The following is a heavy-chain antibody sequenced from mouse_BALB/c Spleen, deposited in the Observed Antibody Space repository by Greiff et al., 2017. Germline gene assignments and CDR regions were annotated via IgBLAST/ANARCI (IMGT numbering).Heavy chain of an antibody. Sequence: EVQLVESGGGLVKPGGSLKLSCAASGFTFSSYTMSWVRQTPEKRLEWVATISSGGSYTYYPDSVKGRFTISRDNAKNTLYLQMSSLKSEDTAMYYCTRDFTTATYYAMDYWGQGTSVTVSS. D-gene: IGHD1-2*01. CDR1: GFTFSSYT. J-gene: IGHJ4*01. CDR2: ISSGGSYT. V-gene: IGHV5-6-4*01. CDR3: TRDFTTATYYAMDY.